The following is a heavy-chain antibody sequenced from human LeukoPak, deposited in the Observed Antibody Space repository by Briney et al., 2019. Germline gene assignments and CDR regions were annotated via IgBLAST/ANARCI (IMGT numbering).Heavy chain of an antibody. D-gene: IGHD3-10*01. J-gene: IGHJ6*03. CDR2: IYYSGST. CDR3: ARGFYGSGSYSPPYYYMDV. Sequence: SETLSLTCTVPGGSISSYYWSWIRQPPGKGLEWIGYIYYSGSTNYNPSLKSRVTISVDTSKNQFSLKLSSVTAADTAVYYCARGFYGSGSYSPPYYYMDVWGKGTTVTISS. V-gene: IGHV4-59*01. CDR1: GGSISSYY.